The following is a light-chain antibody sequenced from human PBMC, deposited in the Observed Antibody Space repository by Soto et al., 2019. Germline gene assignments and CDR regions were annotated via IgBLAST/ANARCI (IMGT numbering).Light chain of an antibody. Sequence: EIVMTQSPATLSVSPGERATLSCRASQSVSSNLAWYQQKPGQAPRLLIYGASTRATGIPARFSGSGSGTDFTLTISSLQSEDFAVYYCQQYNNYPLTFGGGTKVEIK. CDR3: QQYNNYPLT. CDR2: GAS. CDR1: QSVSSN. J-gene: IGKJ4*01. V-gene: IGKV3-15*01.